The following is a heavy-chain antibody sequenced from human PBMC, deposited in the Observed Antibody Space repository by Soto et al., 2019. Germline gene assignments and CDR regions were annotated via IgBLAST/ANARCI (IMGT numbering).Heavy chain of an antibody. J-gene: IGHJ6*03. V-gene: IGHV4-34*01. CDR3: ARARGLSKAATEMRYYYYYYMDG. CDR1: GGSFSGYY. CDR2: INHSGST. D-gene: IGHD2-15*01. Sequence: SETLSLTCAVYGGSFSGYYWSWIRQPPWKGLEWIGEINHSGSTNYNPSLKSRVTISVDTSKNQFSLKLSSVTAADTAVYYCARARGLSKAATEMRYYYYYYMDGWGKGTTVTV.